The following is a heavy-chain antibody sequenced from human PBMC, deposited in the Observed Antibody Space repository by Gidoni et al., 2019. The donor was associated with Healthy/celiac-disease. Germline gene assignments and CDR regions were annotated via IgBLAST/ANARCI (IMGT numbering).Heavy chain of an antibody. Sequence: QVQLVESGGGVVQPGRSLRLSCAASGFTFSRYGMHWVRQAPGKGLEWLAVISDDGINKYYADPVKGRFTISRDNSKNTLYLQMNSLRAEDTAVYYCAKDGQQLVLDYYYYYMDVWGKGTTVTVSS. CDR3: AKDGQQLVLDYYYYYMDV. CDR1: GFTFSRYG. CDR2: ISDDGINK. V-gene: IGHV3-30*18. J-gene: IGHJ6*03. D-gene: IGHD6-6*01.